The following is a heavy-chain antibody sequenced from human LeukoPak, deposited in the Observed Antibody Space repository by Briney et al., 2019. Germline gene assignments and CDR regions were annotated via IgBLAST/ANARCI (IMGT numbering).Heavy chain of an antibody. CDR1: GYTFTCYV. CDR2: ISAYNGNT. V-gene: IGHV1-18*01. D-gene: IGHD2-21*02. J-gene: IGHJ4*02. Sequence: ASVNVSCMASGYTFTCYVISWVGQAPGQGLEWMGWISAYNGNTNYAQKPQGRVTMTTDTSTSTAYMELRSLRSDDTAVYYCARQYCGGDCYPDDYWGQGTLVTVSS. CDR3: ARQYCGGDCYPDDY.